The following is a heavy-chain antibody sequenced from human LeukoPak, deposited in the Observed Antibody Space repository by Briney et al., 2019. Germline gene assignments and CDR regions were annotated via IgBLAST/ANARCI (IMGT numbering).Heavy chain of an antibody. Sequence: GGSLRLSCAASGFTFSSYSMNWVRQAPGKGLEWVSYISSSSSTIYYADSVKGRFTISRDNAKNSLYLQMNSLRAEDTAVYYCARDSIYSDTTDYYYDYWGQGTLVTVSS. J-gene: IGHJ4*02. CDR2: ISSSSSTI. V-gene: IGHV3-48*01. CDR1: GFTFSSYS. D-gene: IGHD3-22*01. CDR3: ARDSIYSDTTDYYYDY.